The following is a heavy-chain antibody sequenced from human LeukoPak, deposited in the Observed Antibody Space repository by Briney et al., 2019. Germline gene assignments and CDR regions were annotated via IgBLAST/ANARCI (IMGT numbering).Heavy chain of an antibody. Sequence: SETLSLTCAVYGGSFSGYYWSWIRQPPGKGLEWIGEINHSGSTNYNPSLKSRVTISVDTSKNQFSLKLSSVTAEDTAVYYCARDAYCSGGRCYPPYNIDSWGQGTLVTVSS. CDR3: ARDAYCSGGRCYPPYNIDS. J-gene: IGHJ4*02. CDR1: GGSFSGYY. D-gene: IGHD2-15*01. V-gene: IGHV4-34*01. CDR2: INHSGST.